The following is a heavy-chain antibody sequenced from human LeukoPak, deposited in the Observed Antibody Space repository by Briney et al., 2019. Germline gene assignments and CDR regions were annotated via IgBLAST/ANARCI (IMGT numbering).Heavy chain of an antibody. CDR2: ISYDGSNK. V-gene: IGHV3-30*18. D-gene: IGHD6-19*01. Sequence: GRSLRLSCAASGFTFSSYGMHWVRQAPGKGLEWVAVISYDGSNKYYADSVKGRFTISRDNSKNTLYLQMNSLRAENTAVYHCAKDGGGWTGFDYWGQGTLVTVSS. J-gene: IGHJ4*02. CDR3: AKDGGGWTGFDY. CDR1: GFTFSSYG.